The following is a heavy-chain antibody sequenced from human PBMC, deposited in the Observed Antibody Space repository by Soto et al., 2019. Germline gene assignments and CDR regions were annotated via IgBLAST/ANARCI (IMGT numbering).Heavy chain of an antibody. V-gene: IGHV3-74*02. J-gene: IGHJ6*03. Sequence: EVQLVESGGGLVQPGGSLRLSCAASGFTFSNYWMYWVRQAPGKGLEWVSRINSDGSVSSHADSVRGRLTISRDNVKNTLYLHMDSLRAEDTAVYFCARGDCVGGTCYSLAGSFYYYMDGWCKGTTVTGFS. D-gene: IGHD2-15*01. CDR3: ARGDCVGGTCYSLAGSFYYYMDG. CDR2: INSDGSVS. CDR1: GFTFSNYW.